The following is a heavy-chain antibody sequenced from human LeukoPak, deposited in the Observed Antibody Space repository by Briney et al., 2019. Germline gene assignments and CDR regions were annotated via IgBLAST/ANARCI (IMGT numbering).Heavy chain of an antibody. D-gene: IGHD5-18*01. Sequence: GGSLRLSCAASGFTFDDYTMHWVRQAPGKGLEWVSLISWDGGSTYYADSVKGRFTISRDNSKNSLYLQMNSLRTEDTALYYCAKDMGTAFDYWGQGTLVTVSS. J-gene: IGHJ4*02. CDR3: AKDMGTAFDY. CDR1: GFTFDDYT. V-gene: IGHV3-43*01. CDR2: ISWDGGST.